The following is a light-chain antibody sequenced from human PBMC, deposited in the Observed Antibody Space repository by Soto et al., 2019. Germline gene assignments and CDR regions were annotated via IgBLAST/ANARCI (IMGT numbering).Light chain of an antibody. CDR3: QQSYIAPYN. CDR1: QKISTY. CDR2: GAS. Sequence: DIQMTQSPSSLSASVGDRVTITCRASQKISTYLNWYQQKPGKAPKFLIYGASSLQSGVPSRFSGSGSGTDFTLTISRLQPEDFATYFCQQSYIAPYNFGPGTKLEI. V-gene: IGKV1-39*01. J-gene: IGKJ2*01.